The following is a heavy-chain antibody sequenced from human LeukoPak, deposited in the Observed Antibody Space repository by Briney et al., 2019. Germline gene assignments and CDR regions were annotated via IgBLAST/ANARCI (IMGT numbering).Heavy chain of an antibody. Sequence: ASVKVSCKASGYTFTSYYMHWVRQAPGQGLEWMGIINPSGGSTSYAQKFQGRVTMTRDTSTSTVYMELSSLRSEDTAVYYCAREGYYYDSSGYHDYWGQGTLVTVSS. CDR1: GYTFTSYY. J-gene: IGHJ4*02. D-gene: IGHD3-22*01. V-gene: IGHV1-46*01. CDR3: AREGYYYDSSGYHDY. CDR2: INPSGGST.